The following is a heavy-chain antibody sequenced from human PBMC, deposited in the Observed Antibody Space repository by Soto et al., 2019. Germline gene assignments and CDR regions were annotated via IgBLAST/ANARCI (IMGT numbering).Heavy chain of an antibody. Sequence: GGSLRLSCAASGFTFDDYAMHWVRQAPGKGLEWVAVISNDGSNKYFLESVKGRFTVSRDNSNNTLYLQMDSLRAQDTAVYYCARDKKPFNWSPSILRSYYNRMDGCGQGTTVAVSS. CDR2: ISNDGSNK. V-gene: IGHV3-30-3*01. D-gene: IGHD1-1*01. J-gene: IGHJ6*02. CDR3: ARDKKPFNWSPSILRSYYNRMDG. CDR1: GFTFDDYA.